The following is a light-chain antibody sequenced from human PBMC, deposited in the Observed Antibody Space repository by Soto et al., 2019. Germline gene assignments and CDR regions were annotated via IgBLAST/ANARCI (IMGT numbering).Light chain of an antibody. CDR2: DVS. Sequence: QSALTQPASVSGTPGQSITISCTGTSSDVGGYNYVSWYQQHPGKAPKLMIYDVSNWPSGVSNRFSGSKSGNTASLTISGLQAEDEADYHCSSYTSSSTYVVFGGGTKVTVL. CDR1: SSDVGGYNY. J-gene: IGLJ2*01. CDR3: SSYTSSSTYVV. V-gene: IGLV2-14*01.